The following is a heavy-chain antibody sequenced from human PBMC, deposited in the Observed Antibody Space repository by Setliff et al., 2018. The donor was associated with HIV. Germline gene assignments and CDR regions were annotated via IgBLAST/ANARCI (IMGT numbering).Heavy chain of an antibody. Sequence: SVKVSCKASGGTFSSYAISWVRQAPGQGLEWMGGIIPILGIKKYAQKFQGRVTITADKSTSTAYMELSSLRSEDTAVYYCARDLAAAGRNYMDVWGKGTTVTVSS. CDR2: IIPILGIK. V-gene: IGHV1-69*10. CDR3: ARDLAAAGRNYMDV. D-gene: IGHD6-13*01. J-gene: IGHJ6*03. CDR1: GGTFSSYA.